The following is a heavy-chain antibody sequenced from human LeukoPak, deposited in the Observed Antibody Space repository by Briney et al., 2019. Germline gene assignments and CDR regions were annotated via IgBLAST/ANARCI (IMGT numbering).Heavy chain of an antibody. CDR1: GFTFSIYA. J-gene: IGHJ4*02. D-gene: IGHD6-19*01. CDR2: ISGSGGGDST. V-gene: IGHV3-23*01. Sequence: GGSLRLSCAASGFTFSIYAMSWVRQAPGKGLEWVSSISGSGGGDSTYYADSVKGRFTVSRDSSKNTLYLQMNRLRAEDTAVYYCAKEEWLGRMNFFDYWGQGTLVTVSS. CDR3: AKEEWLGRMNFFDY.